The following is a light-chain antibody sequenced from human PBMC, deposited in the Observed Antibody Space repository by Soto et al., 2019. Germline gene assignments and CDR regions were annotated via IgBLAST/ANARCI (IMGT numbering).Light chain of an antibody. CDR1: QDIIYC. J-gene: IGKJ2*01. V-gene: IGKV1-27*01. Sequence: DIRMTQSPSSLSAFVGDTVTITFRASQDIIYCLAWYQQKLGKIPKLLIHSASTLQTGVQSRFSGTGSGTVFTLTINNLQPEDVATYYCQKYNSVPNTFGQGSRLDI. CDR3: QKYNSVPNT. CDR2: SAS.